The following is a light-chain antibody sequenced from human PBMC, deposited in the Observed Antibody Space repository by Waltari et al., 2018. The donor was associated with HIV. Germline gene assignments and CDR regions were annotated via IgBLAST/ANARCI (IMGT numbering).Light chain of an antibody. V-gene: IGLV3-19*01. CDR3: NSRDTSGNHQV. CDR2: GKN. CDR1: SLRSYY. J-gene: IGLJ2*01. Sequence: SSELTQDPAVSVALGQTVRITCQGDSLRSYYASWYQQKPGQAPVLVIYGKNTRPSGIPDRFSASSSGTTASLTISWAQAEDEADYYCNSRDTSGNHQVFGGGTTLTVL.